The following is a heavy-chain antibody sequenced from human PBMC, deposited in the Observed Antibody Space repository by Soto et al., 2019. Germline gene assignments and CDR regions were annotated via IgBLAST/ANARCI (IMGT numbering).Heavy chain of an antibody. CDR1: GFNFDNYV. CDR3: AKDRVGGTFYTPLGF. J-gene: IGHJ4*02. V-gene: IGHV3-30*18. D-gene: IGHD1-7*01. CDR2: ITYDGSNK. Sequence: GGSLRLSCQASGFNFDNYVMHWVRQSPGKGLEWVAVITYDGSNKYYADSVKGRFTISRDNSKNTLSLHLNTLKPEDTAVYHCAKDRVGGTFYTPLGFWGQGTLVTVS.